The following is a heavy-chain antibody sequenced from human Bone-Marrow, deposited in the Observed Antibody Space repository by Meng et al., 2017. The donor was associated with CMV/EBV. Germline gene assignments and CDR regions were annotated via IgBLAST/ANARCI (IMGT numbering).Heavy chain of an antibody. CDR2: ISYSGSTI. Sequence: GESLKISCAASGFTLSSYEVNWVRQAPGKGLEWVAYISYSGSTIYYAESVKGRFTISRDNAMNSVSLQMNSLRVEDTAVYYCAKSPLRFLEWLSSFDYWGQGTLVTVSS. D-gene: IGHD3-3*01. V-gene: IGHV3-48*03. CDR1: GFTLSSYE. J-gene: IGHJ4*02. CDR3: AKSPLRFLEWLSSFDY.